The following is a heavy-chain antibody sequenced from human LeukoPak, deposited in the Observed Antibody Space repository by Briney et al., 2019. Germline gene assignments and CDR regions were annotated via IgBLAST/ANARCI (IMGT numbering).Heavy chain of an antibody. V-gene: IGHV4-38-2*02. J-gene: IGHJ4*02. CDR1: GYSISSGYY. CDR3: ARGGLWELPPDFDY. Sequence: SETLSLTCTVSGYSISSGYYWGWIRQPPGKGLEWIGSIYHSGSTYYNPSLKSRVTISVDTSKNQFSLKLSSVTAADTAVYYCARGGLWELPPDFDYWGQGTLVTVSS. D-gene: IGHD1-26*01. CDR2: IYHSGST.